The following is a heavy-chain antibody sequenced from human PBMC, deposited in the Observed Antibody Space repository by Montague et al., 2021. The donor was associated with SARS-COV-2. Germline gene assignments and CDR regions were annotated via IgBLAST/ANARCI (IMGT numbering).Heavy chain of an antibody. CDR3: ARGSGSASATWFDP. V-gene: IGHV4-59*11. D-gene: IGHD6-25*01. Sequence: SETLSHTCTVSGGSIGSHYWSWIRLPPGKGLEWVGHIYYTGITKYKSSLKSRVTISVDTSKNQLSLKLDSVTAADTAVYYCARGSGSASATWFDPWGQGTLVTVSS. CDR1: GGSIGSHY. CDR2: IYYTGIT. J-gene: IGHJ5*02.